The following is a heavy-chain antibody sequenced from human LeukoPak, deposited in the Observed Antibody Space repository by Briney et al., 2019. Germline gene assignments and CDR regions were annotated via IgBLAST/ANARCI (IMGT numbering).Heavy chain of an antibody. CDR1: GYTFSSYD. CDR2: IGTAGDT. CDR3: ARGSRGSPRYFDY. V-gene: IGHV3-13*04. D-gene: IGHD2-2*01. J-gene: IGHJ4*02. Sequence: GGSLRLSCAASGYTFSSYDMHWVRQATGNGLEWVSAIGTAGDTYYPGSVKGRFTISRENAKNSLYLQMNSLRAGDTAVYYCARGSRGSPRYFDYWGQGTLVTVYS.